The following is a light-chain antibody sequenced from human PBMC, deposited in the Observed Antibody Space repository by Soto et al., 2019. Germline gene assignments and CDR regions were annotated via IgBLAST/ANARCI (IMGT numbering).Light chain of an antibody. Sequence: QSALTQPASVSGSPGQSITISCTGTSSDVGGYNHVSWYQQHPGKVPKVMIYDVTNRPSGVSNRFSGSKSGNTASLTISGLQAEDEADYYCSSYTNSGTWVFGGGTKLTVL. CDR1: SSDVGGYNH. J-gene: IGLJ3*02. CDR2: DVT. CDR3: SSYTNSGTWV. V-gene: IGLV2-14*03.